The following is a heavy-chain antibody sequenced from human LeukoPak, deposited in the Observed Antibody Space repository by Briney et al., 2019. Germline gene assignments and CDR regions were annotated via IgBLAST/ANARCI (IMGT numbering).Heavy chain of an antibody. D-gene: IGHD4-11*01. V-gene: IGHV4-61*02. CDR3: AREHSNYGSDY. J-gene: IGHJ4*02. Sequence: SETLSLTCTVSGGSISSGSYYWSWIRQPAGKGLEWIGRIYTSGSTNYNPSLKSRVTISVDTSKNQFSLKLSSVTAADTAVYYCAREHSNYGSDYWGQGTLVTVSS. CDR1: GGSISSGSYY. CDR2: IYTSGST.